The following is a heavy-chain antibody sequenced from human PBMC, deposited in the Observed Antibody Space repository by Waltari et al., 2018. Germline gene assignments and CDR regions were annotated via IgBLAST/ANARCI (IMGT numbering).Heavy chain of an antibody. J-gene: IGHJ4*02. V-gene: IGHV3-43D*04. CDR3: AKDIGSSGWYYGGFDY. Sequence: EVQLVESGGVVVQPGGSLRLSCAASGFTFDDYAMHWVRQAPGKGLECVSLISWDGGSTYYADSVKGRFTISRDNSKNSLYLQMNSLRAEDTALYYCAKDIGSSGWYYGGFDYWGQGTLVTVSS. CDR1: GFTFDDYA. D-gene: IGHD6-19*01. CDR2: ISWDGGST.